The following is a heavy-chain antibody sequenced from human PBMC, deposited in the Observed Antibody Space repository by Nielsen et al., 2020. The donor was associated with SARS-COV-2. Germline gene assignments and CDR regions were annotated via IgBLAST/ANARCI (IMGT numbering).Heavy chain of an antibody. J-gene: IGHJ4*02. CDR2: ISWDGGST. CDR1: KFTFDHYT. V-gene: IGHV3-43*01. Sequence: GESLKISCAASKFTFDHYTMHWVRQAPGKGLEWVSLISWDGGSTYYADSVKGRFTISRDNSKNSLYLQMNSLRTEDTALYYCAKDKAVVPAAIGYFDYWGQGTLVTVSS. CDR3: AKDKAVVPAAIGYFDY. D-gene: IGHD2-2*01.